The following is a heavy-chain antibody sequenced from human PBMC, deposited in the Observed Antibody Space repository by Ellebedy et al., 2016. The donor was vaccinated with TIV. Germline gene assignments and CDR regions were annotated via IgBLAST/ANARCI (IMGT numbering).Heavy chain of an antibody. J-gene: IGHJ6*03. CDR3: GRSTYYYMDV. V-gene: IGHV4-34*01. CDR2: INHSGST. CDR1: GGSFSGYY. Sequence: SETLSLXXAVYGGSFSGYYWSWIRQPPGKGLEWIGEINHSGSTNYNPSLKSRVTISVDTSKNQFSLKLSSVTAADTAVYYCGRSTYYYMDVWGKGTTVTVSS.